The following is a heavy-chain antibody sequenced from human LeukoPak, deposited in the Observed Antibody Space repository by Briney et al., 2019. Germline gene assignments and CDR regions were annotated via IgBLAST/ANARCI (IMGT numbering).Heavy chain of an antibody. CDR1: GASISDYF. D-gene: IGHD1-26*01. V-gene: IGHV4-59*01. CDR3: ASFSGSYFFDY. CDR2: VFYSGST. J-gene: IGHJ4*02. Sequence: SEPLSLTCTISGASISDYFWSWVRQPPGKGLEWIGYVFYSGSTTYNPSLNSRVTISMDTSRSQFSLRLSSVTAADTAVHYCASFSGSYFFDYWGPGNLVTVSS.